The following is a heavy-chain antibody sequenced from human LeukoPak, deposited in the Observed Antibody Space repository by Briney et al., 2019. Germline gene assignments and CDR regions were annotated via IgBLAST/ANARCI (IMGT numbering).Heavy chain of an antibody. Sequence: GGSLRLSCAASGFTFSDFHMSWIRQAPGKGLEWISYISSSGSAIYYADSVKGRFTISRDNAKNSLYLQMNSLRAEDTAVYYCARGTWTMIIAVAGTSDYWGQGTLVTVSS. J-gene: IGHJ4*02. CDR1: GFTFSDFH. CDR3: ARGTWTMIIAVAGTSDY. CDR2: ISSSGSAI. D-gene: IGHD6-19*01. V-gene: IGHV3-11*04.